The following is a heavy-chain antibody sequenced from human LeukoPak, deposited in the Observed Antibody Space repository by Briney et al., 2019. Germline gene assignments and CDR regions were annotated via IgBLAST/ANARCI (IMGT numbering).Heavy chain of an antibody. CDR3: ARGRSSSSGRPSWFDP. J-gene: IGHJ5*02. V-gene: IGHV1-3*01. Sequence: ASVKVSCKASGYTFTSYAMHWVRQAPGQRLEWMGWINAGNGNTKYSQKFQGRVTITRDTSASTAYMELSGLRSEDTAVYYCARGRSSSSGRPSWFDPWGQGTLVTVSS. CDR1: GYTFTSYA. D-gene: IGHD6-6*01. CDR2: INAGNGNT.